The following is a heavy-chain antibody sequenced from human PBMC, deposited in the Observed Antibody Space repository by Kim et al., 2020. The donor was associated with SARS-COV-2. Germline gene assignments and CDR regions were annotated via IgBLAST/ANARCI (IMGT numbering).Heavy chain of an antibody. CDR1: GFTFSSYA. V-gene: IGHV3-30-3*01. D-gene: IGHD1-1*01. CDR2: ISYDGSNK. J-gene: IGHJ6*02. Sequence: GGSLRLSCAASGFTFSSYAMHWVRQAPGKGLEWVAVISYDGSNKYYADSVKGRFTISRDNSKNTLYLQMNSLRAEDTAVYYCARERTGNWNDVYYYYGMDVWGQGTTVTVSS. CDR3: ARERTGNWNDVYYYYGMDV.